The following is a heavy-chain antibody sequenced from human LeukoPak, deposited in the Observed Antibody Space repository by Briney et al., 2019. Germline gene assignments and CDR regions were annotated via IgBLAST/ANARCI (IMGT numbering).Heavy chain of an antibody. CDR1: GFTFSDYY. J-gene: IGHJ4*02. V-gene: IGHV3-11*04. D-gene: IGHD1-26*01. CDR2: ISNSGTNV. CDR3: ARVEGSYSFDY. Sequence: GGSLRLSCAASGFTFSDYYMTWIRQAPGKGLEWISYISNSGTNVCYADSVKGRFTISRDNAKNSLYLQMNSLRAEDTAVYYCARVEGSYSFDYWGQGTLVTVSS.